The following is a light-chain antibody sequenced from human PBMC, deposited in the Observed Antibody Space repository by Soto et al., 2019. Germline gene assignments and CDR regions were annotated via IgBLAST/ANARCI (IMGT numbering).Light chain of an antibody. CDR2: GAS. J-gene: IGKJ4*01. CDR1: QSVSSSY. V-gene: IGKV3-20*01. Sequence: EIVLTQSPGTLSLSPGERATLSCRASQSVSSSYLAWYQQKPGQAPRLLIYGASSRATGIPDRFSGSGSGTXXXLTXXXXXPXXXXVXYCQQYGSSRTFGGGTKVEIK. CDR3: QQYGSSRT.